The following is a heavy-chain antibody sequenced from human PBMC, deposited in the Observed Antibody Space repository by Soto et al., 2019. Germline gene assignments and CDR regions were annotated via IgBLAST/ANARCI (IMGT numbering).Heavy chain of an antibody. CDR2: IYYSGST. Sequence: SETLSLTXTVSGGSISSGGYYWSWIRQHPGKGLEWIGYIYYSGSTYYNPSLKSRVTISVDTSKNQFSLKLSSVTAADTAVYYCARDLNYYGTGSSRRGFDPWGQGTLVTVSS. D-gene: IGHD3-10*01. CDR3: ARDLNYYGTGSSRRGFDP. J-gene: IGHJ5*02. V-gene: IGHV4-31*02. CDR1: GGSISSGGYY.